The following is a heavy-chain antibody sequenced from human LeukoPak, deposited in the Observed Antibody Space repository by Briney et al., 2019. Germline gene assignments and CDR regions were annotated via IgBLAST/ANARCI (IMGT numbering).Heavy chain of an antibody. CDR3: ARGTVVVVAAAPDYYMDV. J-gene: IGHJ6*03. V-gene: IGHV1-8*01. D-gene: IGHD2-15*01. CDR2: MNPNSGNT. CDR1: GYTFTSYD. Sequence: GASVKVSCKASGYTFTSYDINWVRQATGQGLEWMGWMNPNSGNTGYAQKFQGRVTMTRKTSISTAYMELSSLRSEDTAVYYCARGTVVVVAAAPDYYMDVWGKGTTVTISS.